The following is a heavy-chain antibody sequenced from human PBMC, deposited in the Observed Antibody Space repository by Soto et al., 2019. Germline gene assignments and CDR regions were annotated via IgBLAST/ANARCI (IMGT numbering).Heavy chain of an antibody. CDR2: ISYGGST. J-gene: IGHJ4*02. CDR3: SRGILV. CDR1: GGSINSGGYC. Sequence: QVQLQESGPGLVKPSQTLSLTCTVSGGSINSGGYCWSWIRQQPGKGLDWIGCISYGGSTSYNPSLKSRVTISVDTSKNQFSLKLTSVTAADTAVYYCSRGILVWGQVALITVSS. D-gene: IGHD5-18*01. V-gene: IGHV4-31*03.